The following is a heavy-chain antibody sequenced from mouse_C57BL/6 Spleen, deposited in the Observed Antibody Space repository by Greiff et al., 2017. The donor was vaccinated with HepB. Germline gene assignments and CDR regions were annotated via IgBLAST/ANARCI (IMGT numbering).Heavy chain of an antibody. CDR2: IWSGGST. V-gene: IGHV2-2*01. D-gene: IGHD2-4*01. CDR1: GFSLTSYG. Sequence: VKLVESGPGLVQPSQSLSITCTVSGFSLTSYGVHWVRQSPGKGLEWLGVIWSGGSTDYNAAFISRLSISKDNSKSQVFFKMNSLQADDTAIYYCARNRVYYDYDDYAMDYWGQGTSVTVSS. CDR3: ARNRVYYDYDDYAMDY. J-gene: IGHJ4*01.